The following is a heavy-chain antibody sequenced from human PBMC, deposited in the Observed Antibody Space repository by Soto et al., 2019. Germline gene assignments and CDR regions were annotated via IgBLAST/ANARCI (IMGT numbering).Heavy chain of an antibody. CDR3: ARGLIAVAGEYNWFDP. J-gene: IGHJ5*02. V-gene: IGHV4-31*03. CDR1: GGSISSGGYY. CDR2: IYYSGST. Sequence: QVQLQESGPGLVKPSQTLSLTCTVSGGSISSGGYYWSWIRQHPGKGLEWIGYIYYSGSTYYNPSLKSRVTKSVDTSKNQFSLRLSSVTAADTAVYYCARGLIAVAGEYNWFDPWGQGTLVTVSS. D-gene: IGHD6-19*01.